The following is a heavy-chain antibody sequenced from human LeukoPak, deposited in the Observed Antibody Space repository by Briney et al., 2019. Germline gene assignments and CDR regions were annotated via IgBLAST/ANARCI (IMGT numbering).Heavy chain of an antibody. V-gene: IGHV3-7*03. CDR1: GLTFNSYW. J-gene: IGHJ4*02. CDR2: IKQDGSEK. Sequence: GGSLRLSCTGSGLTFNSYWMSWVRQAPGKGLEWVASIKQDGSEKQYVDSVKGRFTISRDNAENSLYLQMNSLRAEDTAVYYCAKTKHDYGDPYFDCWGQGTLVTVSS. CDR3: AKTKHDYGDPYFDC. D-gene: IGHD4-17*01.